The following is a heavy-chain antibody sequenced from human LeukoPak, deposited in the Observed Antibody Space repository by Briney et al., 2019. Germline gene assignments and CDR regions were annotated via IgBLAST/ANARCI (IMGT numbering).Heavy chain of an antibody. CDR2: IKSKTHGATT. Sequence: PGGSLRLSCAASGFTFSNAWMSWVRQAPGKGLEWVGRIKSKTHGATTDYAAPVKGRFTISRDDSKNTLYLQMNSLKTEDTAVYYCTTDLPYDSSGYQPWGQGTLVTVSS. CDR1: GFTFSNAW. J-gene: IGHJ5*02. CDR3: TTDLPYDSSGYQP. D-gene: IGHD3-22*01. V-gene: IGHV3-15*01.